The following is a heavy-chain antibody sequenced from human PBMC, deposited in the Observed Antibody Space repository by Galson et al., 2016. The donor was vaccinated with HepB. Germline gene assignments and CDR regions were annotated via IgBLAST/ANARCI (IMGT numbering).Heavy chain of an antibody. CDR2: IYWDEDK. Sequence: PALVKPTQTLTLTCTFSGFSLSTSRLAVGWIRQPPGKALEWLAHIYWDEDKRYNPSLKSRLTITKDTSRNHVVLTMTNMDPVDTATYYCARRARVGAHFDYWGQGILVTVSS. D-gene: IGHD1-26*01. V-gene: IGHV2-5*02. CDR1: GFSLSTSRLA. CDR3: ARRARVGAHFDY. J-gene: IGHJ4*02.